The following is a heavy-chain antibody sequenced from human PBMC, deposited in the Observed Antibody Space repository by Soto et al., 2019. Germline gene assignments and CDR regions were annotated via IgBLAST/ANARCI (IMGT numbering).Heavy chain of an antibody. CDR2: ISYDGSNK. D-gene: IGHD2-2*01. J-gene: IGHJ4*02. CDR3: AKVPGRSTYYFDY. V-gene: IGHV3-30*18. Sequence: GGSLRLSCAASGFTFSSYGMHWVRQAPGKGLEWVAVISYDGSNKYYADSVKGRFTISRDNSKNTLYLQMNSLRAEDTAVYYCAKVPGRSTYYFDYWGQGTLVTVSS. CDR1: GFTFSSYG.